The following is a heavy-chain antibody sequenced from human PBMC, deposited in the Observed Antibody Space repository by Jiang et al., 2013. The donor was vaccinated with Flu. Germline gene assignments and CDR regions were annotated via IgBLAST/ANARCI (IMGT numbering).Heavy chain of an antibody. Sequence: QTLSLTCTVSGGSISGSSYYWTWVRQPPGKGPEWIATIHYTGSTFYKPSLQSRATISVDTTKNQFFLKLTSVTAADTALYYCARYRGGTPAYFDYWGQGTLVTVSP. D-gene: IGHD2-21*01. J-gene: IGHJ4*02. CDR2: IHYTGST. V-gene: IGHV4-39*07. CDR1: GGSISGSSYY. CDR3: ARYRGGTPAYFDY.